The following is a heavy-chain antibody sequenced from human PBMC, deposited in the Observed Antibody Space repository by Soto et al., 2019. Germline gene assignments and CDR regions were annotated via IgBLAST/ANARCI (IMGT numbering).Heavy chain of an antibody. J-gene: IGHJ4*02. CDR2: LNPNGGTT. CDR3: AIMIVGMFFDY. D-gene: IGHD3-22*01. Sequence: QVQLVQSGAEVKKPGASVTVSCKASGYIFTSSYIHWVRQAPGQGLEWVGRLNPNGGTTSYAQKFQGRVTMTRDTSTSTVYMELSSLRSEDTAVYYCAIMIVGMFFDYWGQGTLVTVSS. CDR1: GYIFTSSY. V-gene: IGHV1-46*01.